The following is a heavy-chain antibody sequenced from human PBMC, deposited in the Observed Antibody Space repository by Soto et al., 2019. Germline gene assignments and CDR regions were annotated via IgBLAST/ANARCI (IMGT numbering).Heavy chain of an antibody. D-gene: IGHD1-26*01. CDR2: IYYSGST. V-gene: IGHV4-31*03. Sequence: SETLSLTGTVSSGSISSGGYYWSWIRQHPGKGLEWIGYIYYSGSTYYNPSLKSRVTISVDTSKNQFSLKLSSVTAADTAVYYCARGGVGANLYFDYWDQGTRSPS. J-gene: IGHJ4*02. CDR3: ARGGVGANLYFDY. CDR1: SGSISSGGYY.